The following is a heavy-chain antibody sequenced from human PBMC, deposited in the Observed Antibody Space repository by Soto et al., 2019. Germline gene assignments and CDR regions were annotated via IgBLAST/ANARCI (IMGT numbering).Heavy chain of an antibody. CDR3: AKASMVRGVQYYFDY. Sequence: GGSLRLSCAASGFTFSSYAMSWVRQAPGKGLEWVSAISGSGGSTYYADSVKGRFTISRDNSKNTLYLQMNSLRAEDTAVYYCAKASMVRGVQYYFDYWGQGTLVTVSS. V-gene: IGHV3-23*01. CDR1: GFTFSSYA. D-gene: IGHD3-10*01. CDR2: ISGSGGST. J-gene: IGHJ4*02.